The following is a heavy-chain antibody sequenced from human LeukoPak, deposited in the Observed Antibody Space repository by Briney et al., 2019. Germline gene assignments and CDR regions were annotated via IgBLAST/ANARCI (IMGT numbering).Heavy chain of an antibody. D-gene: IGHD3-3*01. J-gene: IGHJ4*02. V-gene: IGHV4-39*07. CDR1: GGSISSNSYY. Sequence: SETLSLTCAVSGGSISSNSYYWGWIRQPPGKGLEWIGSIYYSGSTYYNPSLKSRVTISVDTSKNQFSLKLSSVTAADTAVYYCARDFWSGYYFRDWGQGTLVTVSS. CDR2: IYYSGST. CDR3: ARDFWSGYYFRD.